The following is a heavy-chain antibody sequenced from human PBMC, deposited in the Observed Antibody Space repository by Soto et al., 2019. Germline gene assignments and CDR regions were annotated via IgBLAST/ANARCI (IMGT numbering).Heavy chain of an antibody. Sequence: TSVKVSCKASGFTFTRSAVQWVRQARGQRLEWIGWIVVGSGNTNYAQKFQERVTITRDMSTSTAYMELSSLRSEDTAVYYCAARVGVAATKGYGMGVWGQGTTVTVSS. D-gene: IGHD2-15*01. CDR2: IVVGSGNT. V-gene: IGHV1-58*01. J-gene: IGHJ6*02. CDR3: AARVGVAATKGYGMGV. CDR1: GFTFTRSA.